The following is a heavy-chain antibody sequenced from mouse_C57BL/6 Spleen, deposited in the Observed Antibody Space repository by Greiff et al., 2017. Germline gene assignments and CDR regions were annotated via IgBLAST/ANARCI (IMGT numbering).Heavy chain of an antibody. J-gene: IGHJ2*01. Sequence: VQLQQSGPELVKPGASVKMSCKASGYTFTDYYMHWVKQKPGKGLEWIGEIYPGSGNTYYNEKFKGKATLTADTSSSTAYMQLSSLTSEDSAVYFCARRLLRAGFDYWGQGTTLTVSS. CDR2: YPGSGNTY. CDR3: RRLLRAGFDY. V-gene: IGHV1-83*01. CDR1: YTFTDYYM. D-gene: IGHD1-1*01.